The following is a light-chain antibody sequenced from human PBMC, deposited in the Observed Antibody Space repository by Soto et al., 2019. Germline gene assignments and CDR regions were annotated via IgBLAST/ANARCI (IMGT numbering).Light chain of an antibody. Sequence: SYELTQPPSLSVSPGQTASITCSGDKLGDKYACWYQQKPGQSPVLVIYQDSKRPSGIPERFSGSNSGNTATLTIRGTQAMDEADYYCQAWDSSTAVFGGGTKLTVL. CDR3: QAWDSSTAV. CDR2: QDS. V-gene: IGLV3-1*01. J-gene: IGLJ2*01. CDR1: KLGDKY.